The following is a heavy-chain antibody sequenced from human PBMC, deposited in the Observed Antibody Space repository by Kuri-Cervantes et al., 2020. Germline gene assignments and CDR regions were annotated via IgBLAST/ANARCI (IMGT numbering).Heavy chain of an antibody. V-gene: IGHV1-69*13. Sequence: AVKVSCKASVNTFTTYDIKWMSQATGQGLEWMGWIIPIFGTANYEQKFQGRVTITADESTSTAYMELSSLRSEDTAVYYCARERSSGWYFDYWGQGTLVTVSS. CDR1: VNTFTTYD. CDR2: IIPIFGTA. J-gene: IGHJ4*02. D-gene: IGHD6-19*01. CDR3: ARERSSGWYFDY.